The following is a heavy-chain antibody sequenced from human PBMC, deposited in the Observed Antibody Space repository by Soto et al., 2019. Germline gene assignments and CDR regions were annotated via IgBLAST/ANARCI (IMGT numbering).Heavy chain of an antibody. J-gene: IGHJ4*02. CDR3: ARSEGSSWYYFDY. D-gene: IGHD6-13*01. Sequence: SETLSVTSTVSGGSISSGVYYWSWIRHHPGKGLEWIGYIYYSGITYYNPSLKSRVTISVDTSKNQFSLKLSSVTAADTAVYYCARSEGSSWYYFDYWGQGTLVTVSS. CDR1: GGSISSGVYY. CDR2: IYYSGIT. V-gene: IGHV4-31*03.